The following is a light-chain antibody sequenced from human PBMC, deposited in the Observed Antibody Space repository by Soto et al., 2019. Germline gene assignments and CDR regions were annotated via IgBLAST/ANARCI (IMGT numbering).Light chain of an antibody. Sequence: QSALTQPASVSGSPGQSITISCTGTSSDIGGYNYVSWYQQHPGKAPKLMIYDVTYWPSGVSNRFSASKSGNTASLTISGLQAEDEADYYCASYASSNTVLFGGGTKLTVL. CDR3: ASYASSNTVL. J-gene: IGLJ2*01. V-gene: IGLV2-14*03. CDR1: SSDIGGYNY. CDR2: DVT.